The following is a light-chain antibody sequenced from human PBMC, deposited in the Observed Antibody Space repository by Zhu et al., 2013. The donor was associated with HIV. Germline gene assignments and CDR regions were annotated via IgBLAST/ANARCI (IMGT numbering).Light chain of an antibody. J-gene: IGKJ1*01. V-gene: IGKV3-15*01. Sequence: EILMTQSPATLSVSPGERVTLSCRASQSVGTNLAWYHQKPGQPPRLLIYGASTRATGVPVRFSGSGSGTEFTLTISSLQSEDFAVYYCQQYNDWPPWTFGQGTKVEMK. CDR1: QSVGTN. CDR3: QQYNDWPPWT. CDR2: GAS.